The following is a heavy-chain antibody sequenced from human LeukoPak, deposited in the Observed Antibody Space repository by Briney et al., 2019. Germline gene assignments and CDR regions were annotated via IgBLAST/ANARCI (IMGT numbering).Heavy chain of an antibody. CDR2: IYYSGST. D-gene: IGHD3-22*01. CDR3: AREALDYYDSRGFDY. CDR1: GGSISSYY. V-gene: IGHV4-59*06. J-gene: IGHJ4*02. Sequence: SETLSLTCTVSGGSISSYYWSWIRQPPGKGLEWIGYIYYSGSTYYNPSLKSRVTISVDTSKNQFSLKLSSVTAADTAVYYCAREALDYYDSRGFDYWGQGTLVTVSS.